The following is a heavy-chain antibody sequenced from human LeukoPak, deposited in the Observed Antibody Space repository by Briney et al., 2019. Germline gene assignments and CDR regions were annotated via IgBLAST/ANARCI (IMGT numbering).Heavy chain of an antibody. CDR1: GGSISSYY. V-gene: IGHV4-4*07. J-gene: IGHJ6*03. CDR2: IYTSGST. CDR3: ARDKGVTDSYGFYYYYYMDV. D-gene: IGHD5-18*01. Sequence: PSETLSLTCTVSGGSISSYYWSWIRQPAGKGLEWIGRIYTSGSTNYNPSLKSRVTMSVDTSKNQFSLKLSSVTAADTAVYYCARDKGVTDSYGFYYYYYMDVWGKGTTVTVSS.